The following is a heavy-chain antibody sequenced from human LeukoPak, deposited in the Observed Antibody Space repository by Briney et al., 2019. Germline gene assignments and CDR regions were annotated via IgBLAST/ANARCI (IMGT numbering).Heavy chain of an antibody. CDR1: GGSFSGYY. D-gene: IGHD2-21*02. CDR3: AVYGGDWDFDS. J-gene: IGHJ4*02. CDR2: INHSGST. Sequence: SETLSLTCAVYGGSFSGYYWSWIRQPPGKGLEWIGEINHSGSTNYNPSLKSRVTISVDTSKNQFSLKLSSVTAADTAVYYCAVYGGDWDFDSWGQGTPITVSS. V-gene: IGHV4-34*01.